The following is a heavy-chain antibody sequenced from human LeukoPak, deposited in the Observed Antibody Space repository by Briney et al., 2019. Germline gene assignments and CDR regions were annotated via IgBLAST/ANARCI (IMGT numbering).Heavy chain of an antibody. CDR3: ARGYFDWLYDY. J-gene: IGHJ4*02. V-gene: IGHV4-34*01. D-gene: IGHD3-9*01. Sequence: SETLSLTCAVYGGSFSGYYWSWIRQPPGKGLEWIGEINHSGSTNYNPSLKSRVTISVDTSKNQFSLKLSSVTAADTAVYYCARGYFDWLYDYWGQGNLVTVSS. CDR2: INHSGST. CDR1: GGSFSGYY.